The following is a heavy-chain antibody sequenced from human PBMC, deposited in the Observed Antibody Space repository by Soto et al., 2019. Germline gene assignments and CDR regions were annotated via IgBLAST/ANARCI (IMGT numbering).Heavy chain of an antibody. CDR1: GGSISSYY. CDR3: ARCPRGTSGYCSGGSCYPNLDAFDI. V-gene: IGHV4-59*01. J-gene: IGHJ3*02. Sequence: PSETLSLTCTVSGGSISSYYWSWIRQPPGKGLEWIGYIYYSGSTNYNPSLKSRVTISVDTSKNQFSLKLGSVTAADTAVYYCARCPRGTSGYCSGGSCYPNLDAFDIWGQGTMVTVSS. D-gene: IGHD2-15*01. CDR2: IYYSGST.